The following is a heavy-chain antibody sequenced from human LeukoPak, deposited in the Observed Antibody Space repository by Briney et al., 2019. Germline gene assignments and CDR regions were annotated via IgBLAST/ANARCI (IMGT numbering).Heavy chain of an antibody. Sequence: GGSLRLSCAASGFTLDDYAMHWVRQAPGKGLEWVSGISWNSGSIGYADSVKGRFTISRDNAKNSLYLQMNSLRAEDTALYYCAKDSYANYYYGMDVWGQGTTVTVSS. CDR1: GFTLDDYA. CDR3: AKDSYANYYYGMDV. D-gene: IGHD2-2*01. CDR2: ISWNSGSI. J-gene: IGHJ6*02. V-gene: IGHV3-9*01.